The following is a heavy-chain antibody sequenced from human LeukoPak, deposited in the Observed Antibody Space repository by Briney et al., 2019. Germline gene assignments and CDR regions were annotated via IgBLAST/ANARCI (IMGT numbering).Heavy chain of an antibody. Sequence: SETLSLTCAVYGGSFSGYYWSWIRQPPGKGLEWIGEINHSGSTNYNPSLKSRVTISVDTSKNQFSLKLSSVTAADTAVYYCARGKAYDFWSGYYFFDYWGQGTLVTGSS. V-gene: IGHV4-34*01. CDR2: INHSGST. CDR1: GGSFSGYY. D-gene: IGHD3-3*01. J-gene: IGHJ4*02. CDR3: ARGKAYDFWSGYYFFDY.